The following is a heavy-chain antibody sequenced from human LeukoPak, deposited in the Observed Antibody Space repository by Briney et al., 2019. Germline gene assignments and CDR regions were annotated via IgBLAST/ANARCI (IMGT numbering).Heavy chain of an antibody. V-gene: IGHV1-2*02. Sequence: ASVTVSFTASGYTFTVYYMHWVRQAPGQGLEWMGWINPNSGGTNYAQKFPGRVTMTRDTSISTAYMELSSLRSEDTAVYYCARGGYDSSGYYSSYFDYWGQGTLVTVSS. CDR1: GYTFTVYY. CDR2: INPNSGGT. D-gene: IGHD3-22*01. CDR3: ARGGYDSSGYYSSYFDY. J-gene: IGHJ4*02.